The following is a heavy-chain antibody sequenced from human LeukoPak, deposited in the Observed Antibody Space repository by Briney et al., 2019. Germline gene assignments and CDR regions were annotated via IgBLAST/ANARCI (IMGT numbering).Heavy chain of an antibody. CDR1: GYSFTTYG. D-gene: IGHD6-13*01. CDR3: ARDGYFDY. CDR2: ISANNGKT. Sequence: ASVKVSCKASGYSFTTYGVGWVRQAPGQGLEWMGWISANNGKTIYAQNLQGRVTTTTDTSTTTAYMELRSLRSDDTAVYFCARDGYFDYWGQGTLVTVSS. J-gene: IGHJ4*02. V-gene: IGHV1-18*01.